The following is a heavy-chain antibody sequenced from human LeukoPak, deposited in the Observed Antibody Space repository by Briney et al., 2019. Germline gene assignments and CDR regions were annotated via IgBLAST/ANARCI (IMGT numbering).Heavy chain of an antibody. Sequence: SETLSLTCTVSGGSISSGDYYWSWIRQPPGKGLEWIGYIYYSGSTYYNPSLKSRVTISVDTSKNQFSLKLSSVTAADTAVYYCARVRCSSTSCYAGGAAFDIWGQGTMVTVSS. V-gene: IGHV4-30-4*01. CDR1: GGSISSGDYY. CDR2: IYYSGST. CDR3: ARVRCSSTSCYAGGAAFDI. D-gene: IGHD2-2*01. J-gene: IGHJ3*02.